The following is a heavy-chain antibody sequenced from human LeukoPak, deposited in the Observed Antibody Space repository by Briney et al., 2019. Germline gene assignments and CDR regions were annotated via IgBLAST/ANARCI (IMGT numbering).Heavy chain of an antibody. CDR3: AKPPSSGWYGPFDY. J-gene: IGHJ4*02. CDR2: ITGSGVST. V-gene: IGHV3-23*01. CDR1: GFTFSSYA. Sequence: GGSLRLSCAASGFTFSSYAMSWVRQAPGKGLEWVSVITGSGVSTYYADSVKGRVAISRDNSKNTLYLQMNSLRAEDTAVYYCAKPPSSGWYGPFDYWGQGTLVTVSS. D-gene: IGHD6-19*01.